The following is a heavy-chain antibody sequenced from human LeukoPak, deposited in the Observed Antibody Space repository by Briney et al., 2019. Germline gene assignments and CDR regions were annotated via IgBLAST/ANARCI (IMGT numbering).Heavy chain of an antibody. CDR3: AKTFYDPPGY. CDR1: GVTFSSYG. Sequence: PGGSLRRSCAASGVTFSSYGRHWVRQAPGKGLEWVAVISYDGSNKYYADSVKGRFTISRDNSKNTLYLQMNSLRAEDTAVYYCAKTFYDPPGYWGQGTLVTVSS. J-gene: IGHJ4*02. D-gene: IGHD3-3*01. CDR2: ISYDGSNK. V-gene: IGHV3-30*18.